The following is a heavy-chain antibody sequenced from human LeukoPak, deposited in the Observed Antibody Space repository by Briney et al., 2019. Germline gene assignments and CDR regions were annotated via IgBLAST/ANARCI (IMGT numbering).Heavy chain of an antibody. CDR1: GGTFSSYA. J-gene: IGHJ4*02. D-gene: IGHD5-24*01. V-gene: IGHV1-69*01. CDR2: IIPIFGTA. Sequence: GASVKVSCKAPGGTFSSYAISWVRQAPGQGLEWMGGIIPIFGTANYAQKFQGRVTITADESTSTAYMELSSLRSEDTAVYDCVRSPTEMATIFDYWGQGTLVTVSS. CDR3: VRSPTEMATIFDY.